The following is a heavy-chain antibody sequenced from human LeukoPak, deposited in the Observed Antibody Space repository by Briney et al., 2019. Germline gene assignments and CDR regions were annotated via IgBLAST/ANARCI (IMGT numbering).Heavy chain of an antibody. Sequence: GGSLRLSCAASGFTVSSNYMSWVRQAPGKGLEGVSVIYSGGSTYYADSVKGRFTISRDNSKNTLYLQMNSLRAEDTAVYYCVRGATMVRGVITYMDVWGKGTTVTVSS. V-gene: IGHV3-66*02. CDR1: GFTVSSNY. CDR3: VRGATMVRGVITYMDV. J-gene: IGHJ6*03. D-gene: IGHD3-10*01. CDR2: IYSGGST.